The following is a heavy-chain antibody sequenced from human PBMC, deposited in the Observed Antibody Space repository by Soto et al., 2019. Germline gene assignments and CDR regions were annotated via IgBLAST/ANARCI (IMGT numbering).Heavy chain of an antibody. Sequence: GASVKVSCKASGYTFTSYYMHWVRQAPGQGLEWMGIINPSGGSTSYAQKFQGRVTRTRDTSTSTVYTELRSLRSEDTAVYYCARESTGYSSSWYTDDAFDIWGQGTMVTVSS. CDR1: GYTFTSYY. D-gene: IGHD6-13*01. J-gene: IGHJ3*02. CDR2: INPSGGST. CDR3: ARESTGYSSSWYTDDAFDI. V-gene: IGHV1-46*01.